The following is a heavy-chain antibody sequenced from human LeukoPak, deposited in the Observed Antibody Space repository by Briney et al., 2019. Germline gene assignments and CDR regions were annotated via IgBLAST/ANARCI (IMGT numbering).Heavy chain of an antibody. V-gene: IGHV3-23*01. CDR3: GKDANVIHAGIPYEY. Sequence: GGSLRLSCVGSGFTFSNYAMSWLRQAPGKGLEWVSAINPSGGDTYYADSVKGRFTISRDNSKNTLYLQMNSLTAADTAVYYCGKDANVIHAGIPYEYWGQGTLVTVSS. J-gene: IGHJ4*02. D-gene: IGHD2/OR15-2a*01. CDR2: INPSGGDT. CDR1: GFTFSNYA.